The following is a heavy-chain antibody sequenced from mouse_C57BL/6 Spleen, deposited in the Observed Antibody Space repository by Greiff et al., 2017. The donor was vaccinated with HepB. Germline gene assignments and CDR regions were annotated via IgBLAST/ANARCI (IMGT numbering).Heavy chain of an antibody. CDR3: TRGDYGSRGFAY. V-gene: IGHV1-15*01. CDR2: IDPETGGT. CDR1: GYTFTDYE. Sequence: QVQLQQSGAELVRPGASVTLSCKASGYTFTDYEMHWVKQTPVHGLEWIGAIDPETGGTAYNQKFKGKAILTADKSSSTAYMELRSLTSEDSAVYYCTRGDYGSRGFAYWGQGTLVTVSA. D-gene: IGHD1-1*01. J-gene: IGHJ3*01.